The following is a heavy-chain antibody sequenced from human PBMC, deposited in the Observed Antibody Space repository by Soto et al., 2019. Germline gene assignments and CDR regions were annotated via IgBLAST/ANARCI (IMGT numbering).Heavy chain of an antibody. J-gene: IGHJ5*02. V-gene: IGHV3-33*01. D-gene: IGHD3-10*01. CDR2: IWYDGSNK. CDR1: GFTFSSYG. Sequence: LRLSCAASGFTFSSYGMHWVRQAPGKGLEWVAVIWYDGSNKYYADSVKGRFTISRDNSKNTLYLQMNSLRAEDTAVYYCARGFEVNSGRDKNWFDPWGQGTLVTVSS. CDR3: ARGFEVNSGRDKNWFDP.